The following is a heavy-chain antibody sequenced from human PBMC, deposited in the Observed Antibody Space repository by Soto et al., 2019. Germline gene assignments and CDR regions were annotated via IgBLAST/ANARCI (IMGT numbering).Heavy chain of an antibody. CDR3: AIARSGYSSGWYGRGFFDY. V-gene: IGHV1-69*01. Sequence: QVQLVQSGAEVKKPGSSVKVSCKASGGTFSSYAISWVRQAPGQGLEWMGGIIPIFGTANYAQKFQGRVTITADESTSTAYMELSSLRSEDTAVYYCAIARSGYSSGWYGRGFFDYWGQGTLVTVSS. CDR2: IIPIFGTA. J-gene: IGHJ4*02. CDR1: GGTFSSYA. D-gene: IGHD6-19*01.